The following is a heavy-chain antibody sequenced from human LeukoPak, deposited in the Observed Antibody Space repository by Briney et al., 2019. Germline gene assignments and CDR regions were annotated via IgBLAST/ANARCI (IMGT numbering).Heavy chain of an antibody. CDR3: AREPGQDIVVVPALGYSLAYYGMDV. CDR1: GFTFSSYW. Sequence: GGSLRLSCAASGFTFSSYWMGWVRQAPGQGLEWVANIRQEGSEKNYADSVKGRFTISRDNAKNSLYLQMSSLRVEDTAVYYCAREPGQDIVVVPALGYSLAYYGMDVWGQGTTVTVSS. J-gene: IGHJ6*02. CDR2: IRQEGSEK. V-gene: IGHV3-7*03. D-gene: IGHD2-2*01.